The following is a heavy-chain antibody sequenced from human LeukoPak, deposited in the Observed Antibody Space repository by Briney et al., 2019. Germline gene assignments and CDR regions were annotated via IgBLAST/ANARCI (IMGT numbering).Heavy chain of an antibody. CDR3: ARGIWRDFDY. J-gene: IGHJ4*02. Sequence: SENLSLTCTVSGGSISSSSYYWGWIRQPPGKGLEWIGSIYYSGSTYYNPSLKSRVTISVDTSKNQFSLKLSSVTAADTAVYYCARGIWRDFDYWGQGTLVTVSS. CDR2: IYYSGST. CDR1: GGSISSSSYY. V-gene: IGHV4-39*07. D-gene: IGHD1-1*01.